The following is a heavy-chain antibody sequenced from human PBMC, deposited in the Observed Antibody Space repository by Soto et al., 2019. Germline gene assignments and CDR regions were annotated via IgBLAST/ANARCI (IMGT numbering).Heavy chain of an antibody. CDR1: GYTFTSYY. D-gene: IGHD2-2*01. V-gene: IGHV1-46*01. J-gene: IGHJ1*01. CDR2: LNPDSETP. CDR3: VXXXQLPXPXXYFHH. Sequence: QVQLVQSGAEVKKPGASVKVSCKASGYTFTSYYMHWVRQAPGQGLEWLGILNPDSETPTYXXXXXXXXXXXXXXXXXXXXXXXXXXXXXXXXXYXXVXXXQLPXPXXYFHHWGQGTXVSV.